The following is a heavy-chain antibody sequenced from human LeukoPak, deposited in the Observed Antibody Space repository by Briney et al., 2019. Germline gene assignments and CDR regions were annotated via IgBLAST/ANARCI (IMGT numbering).Heavy chain of an antibody. D-gene: IGHD1-26*01. CDR2: VSWNGSRT. CDR1: GFTFSNSD. V-gene: IGHV3-35*01. Sequence: GGSLRLSCAASGFTFSNSDMNWVHEAPGKRLEWVSGVSWNGSRTHYADSVKGRFIISRDNSKNTLYLQMNSLRAEDTAVYYCARRVGATTASNWSDPWGQGTLVTVSS. J-gene: IGHJ5*02. CDR3: ARRVGATTASNWSDP.